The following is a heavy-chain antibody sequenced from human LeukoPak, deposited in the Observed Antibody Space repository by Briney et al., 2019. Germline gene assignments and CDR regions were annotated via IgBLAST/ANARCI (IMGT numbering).Heavy chain of an antibody. Sequence: SETLSLTCTVSGGSISSYYWSWIRQPPGKGLEWIGYTYYSGSTNYNPSLKSRVTISVDTAKNEFPLKLSSVTAADTAVYYCARDRNWNGQRALDMWRQGTMVSVS. CDR2: TYYSGST. J-gene: IGHJ3*02. CDR3: ARDRNWNGQRALDM. CDR1: GGSISSYY. D-gene: IGHD1-1*01. V-gene: IGHV4-59*01.